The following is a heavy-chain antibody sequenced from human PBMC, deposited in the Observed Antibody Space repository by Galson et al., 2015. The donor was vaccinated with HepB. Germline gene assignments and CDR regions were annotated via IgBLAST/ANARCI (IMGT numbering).Heavy chain of an antibody. Sequence: SLRLSCAASGFTFSHYAIHWVRQAPGKGLEWVAGISYDGSKEYYADSVKGRFTISRDQSNNTLYLQMNSLRPQDTAVYYCARGEVGATCHFDYWGQGTLVTVSS. V-gene: IGHV3-30*04. D-gene: IGHD1-26*01. CDR3: ARGEVGATCHFDY. J-gene: IGHJ4*02. CDR1: GFTFSHYA. CDR2: ISYDGSKE.